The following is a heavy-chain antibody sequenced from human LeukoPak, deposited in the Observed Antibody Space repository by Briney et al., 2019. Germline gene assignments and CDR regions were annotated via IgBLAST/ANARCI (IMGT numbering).Heavy chain of an antibody. CDR1: GFTFSSYG. V-gene: IGHV3-33*06. CDR2: IWYDGSNK. CDR3: AKGCVDYYDSSGYYWGAFDY. J-gene: IGHJ4*02. Sequence: GGSLRLSCAASGFTFSSYGMHWVRQAPGKGLEWVAVIWYDGSNKYYADSVKGRFTISRDNSKNTLYLQMNSLRAEDTAVYYCAKGCVDYYDSSGYYWGAFDYWGQGTLVTVSS. D-gene: IGHD3-22*01.